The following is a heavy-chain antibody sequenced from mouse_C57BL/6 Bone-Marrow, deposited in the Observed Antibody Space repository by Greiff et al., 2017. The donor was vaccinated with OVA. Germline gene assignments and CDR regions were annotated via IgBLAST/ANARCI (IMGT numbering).Heavy chain of an antibody. V-gene: IGHV14-4*01. CDR2: IDPENGDT. J-gene: IGHJ1*03. CDR1: GFNIKDDY. CDR3: TTGSNSWYFDV. Sequence: VQLQQSGAELVRPGASVKLSCTASGFNIKDDYMHWVKQRPDQGLEWIGWIDPENGDTESASKFQGKATITADTSSNTAYLQLSSLTSEDTAVYYCTTGSNSWYFDVWGTGTTVTVSS. D-gene: IGHD2-5*01.